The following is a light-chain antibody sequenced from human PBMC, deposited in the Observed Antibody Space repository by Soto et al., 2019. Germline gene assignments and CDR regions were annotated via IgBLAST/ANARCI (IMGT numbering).Light chain of an antibody. CDR1: SSDVGGYNY. CDR2: DVT. V-gene: IGLV2-11*01. CDR3: SSYAGNYVDV. Sequence: QSVLTQPRAVSGSPGQSVTISCTGTSSDVGGYNYVSWYQRQAGKGPKLIIYDVTERPSGVPDRFSACKSGNTASLTISGLQTDDEGDYYCSSYAGNYVDVFGSGTKVTV. J-gene: IGLJ1*01.